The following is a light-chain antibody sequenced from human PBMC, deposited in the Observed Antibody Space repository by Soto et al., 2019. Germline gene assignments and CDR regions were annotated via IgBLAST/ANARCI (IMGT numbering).Light chain of an antibody. V-gene: IGKV1-5*03. Sequence: DIHMTQSPSPLSASVGDRVTIPCRASQSIADWLAWYQQKPGKAPKLLIYKASTLESGVPSRFSGSGSGTEFTLTISSLQPDDFATYSCQQYVAYPLTFGGGTKVEIK. CDR1: QSIADW. CDR2: KAS. CDR3: QQYVAYPLT. J-gene: IGKJ4*01.